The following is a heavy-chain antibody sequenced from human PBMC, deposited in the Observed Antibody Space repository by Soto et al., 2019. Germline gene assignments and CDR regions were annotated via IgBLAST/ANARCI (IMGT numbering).Heavy chain of an antibody. CDR1: GYTFTGYY. J-gene: IGHJ4*02. D-gene: IGHD6-19*01. Sequence: ASVKVSCKASGYTFTGYYMHWVRQAPGQGLDWMGWINPNSCGTNYAQKFQGWVTLTRETSISTAYMELSRLRSDDTVVYYCARGIAVAHFDSWGQGTLVTVSS. CDR3: ARGIAVAHFDS. V-gene: IGHV1-2*04. CDR2: INPNSCGT.